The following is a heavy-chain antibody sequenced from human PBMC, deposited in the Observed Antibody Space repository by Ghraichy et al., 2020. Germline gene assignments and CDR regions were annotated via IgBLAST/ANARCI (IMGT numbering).Heavy chain of an antibody. V-gene: IGHV3-7*04. CDR3: ARGDYFDSSGYWVDAFDI. Sequence: GSLRLSCSASGFTFNSYWMSWVRQAPGKGLEWVANIKPDGSEKFYVDSVKGRFTLSRDNAKNSLYLQMNSLRAEDTAVYYGARGDYFDSSGYWVDAFDIWGQGTMVTVSS. CDR1: GFTFNSYW. D-gene: IGHD3-22*01. CDR2: IKPDGSEK. J-gene: IGHJ3*02.